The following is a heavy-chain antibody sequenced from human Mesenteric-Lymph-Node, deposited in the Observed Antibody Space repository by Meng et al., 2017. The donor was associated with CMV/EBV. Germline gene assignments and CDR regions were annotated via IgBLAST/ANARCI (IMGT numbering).Heavy chain of an antibody. CDR2: ISSSSSYI. J-gene: IGHJ3*02. D-gene: IGHD6-13*01. CDR1: GFTFSSYS. V-gene: IGHV3-21*01. Sequence: GESLKISCAASGFTFSSYSMNWVRQAPGKGLEWVSSISSSSSYIYYADSVKGRFTISRDNAKNSLYLQMNSLRAEDTAVYYCAKLSSSWYGHAFDIWGQGTMVTVSS. CDR3: AKLSSSWYGHAFDI.